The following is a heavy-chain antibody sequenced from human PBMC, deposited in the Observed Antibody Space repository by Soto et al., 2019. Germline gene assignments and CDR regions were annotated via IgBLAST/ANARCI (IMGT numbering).Heavy chain of an antibody. D-gene: IGHD6-19*01. Sequence: QITLKESGPTLVKPTQTLTLTCTFSGFSLSSTRMAVGWIRQTPGKALEWLALIYLDDDKRYSPFLKSRLTITKDTSKNQVVLTMSTMDPVDTARYYCAHIVVAGLGYYFDYWGQGTLVTVSS. CDR1: GFSLSSTRMA. CDR3: AHIVVAGLGYYFDY. CDR2: IYLDDDK. V-gene: IGHV2-5*02. J-gene: IGHJ4*02.